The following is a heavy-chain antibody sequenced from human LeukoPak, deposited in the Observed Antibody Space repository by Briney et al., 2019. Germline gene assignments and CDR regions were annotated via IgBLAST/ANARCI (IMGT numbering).Heavy chain of an antibody. CDR2: IYYSGST. CDR1: GGSISSSSYY. J-gene: IGHJ4*02. Sequence: PSETLSLTCTVSGGSISSSSYYWGWIRQPPGKRLEWIGSIYYSGSTYYTPSLKSRVTISVDTSKNQFSLKLSSVTAADTAVYYCARDFFYSSSFQAYYFDYWGQGALVTVSS. D-gene: IGHD6-6*01. V-gene: IGHV4-39*07. CDR3: ARDFFYSSSFQAYYFDY.